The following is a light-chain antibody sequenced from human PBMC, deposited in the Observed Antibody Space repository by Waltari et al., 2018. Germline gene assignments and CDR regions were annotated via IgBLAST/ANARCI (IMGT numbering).Light chain of an antibody. CDR2: DAS. Sequence: VLTQSPATLSLSPGERATLSCRASQSVNSYLAWYQQKPGQAPRLLIYDASNRATGIPARFSGSGSGTDFTLTISSLQPEDVAVYVCQQYYSSPNTFGQGTKVEIK. V-gene: IGKV3-11*01. CDR1: QSVNSY. CDR3: QQYYSSPNT. J-gene: IGKJ2*01.